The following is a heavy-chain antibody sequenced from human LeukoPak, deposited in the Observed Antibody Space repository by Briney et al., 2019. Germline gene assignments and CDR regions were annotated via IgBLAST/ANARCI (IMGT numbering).Heavy chain of an antibody. D-gene: IGHD6-19*01. V-gene: IGHV1-2*02. CDR2: INPNSGGT. CDR1: GYTFTGYY. J-gene: IGHJ3*02. CDR3: ARYSSGFDAFDI. Sequence: ASVKVSCKASGYTFTGYYMHWVRQAPGQGLEWMGWINPNSGGTNYAQKFQGRVTMTRDTSISTAYMELSRLRSDDTAVYYCARYSSGFDAFDIWGQGTMVSVSS.